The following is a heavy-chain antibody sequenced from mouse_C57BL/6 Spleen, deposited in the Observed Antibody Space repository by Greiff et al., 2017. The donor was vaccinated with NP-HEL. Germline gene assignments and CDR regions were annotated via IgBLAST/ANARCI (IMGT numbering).Heavy chain of an antibody. J-gene: IGHJ3*01. CDR1: GFTFSDYG. Sequence: EVMLVESGGGLVKPGGSLKLSCAASGFTFSDYGMHWVRQALEKGLEWVAYISSGSSTIYYADTVKGRFTIARDNAKNTLFLQMTSLRSEDTAMYYCARPGFAYWGQGTLVTVSA. CDR2: ISSGSSTI. CDR3: ARPGFAY. V-gene: IGHV5-17*01.